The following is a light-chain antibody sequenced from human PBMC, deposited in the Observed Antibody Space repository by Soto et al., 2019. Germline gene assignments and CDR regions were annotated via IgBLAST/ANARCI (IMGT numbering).Light chain of an antibody. Sequence: ETVLTQSPVTLSLSPGERATLSCRASQSISSYLAWYQQKPGQAPRLLIYDASNRATGIPFRFSGSGSGTDFTLTISSQEPADCAVYCCQQRTNGPLTFGGGSKVEI. J-gene: IGKJ4*01. V-gene: IGKV3-11*01. CDR2: DAS. CDR3: QQRTNGPLT. CDR1: QSISSY.